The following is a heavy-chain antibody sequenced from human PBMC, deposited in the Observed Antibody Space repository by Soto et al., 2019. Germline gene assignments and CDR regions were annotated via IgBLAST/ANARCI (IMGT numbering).Heavy chain of an antibody. V-gene: IGHV4-31*02. Sequence: LCGGSISSGAYIWSWIRQYPGKGLEWIGYIFHSGRTYYNPSLQSRVSMSVDTSKNHFSLMLTSVTAADTAVYFCAGGREAARYCSGSVCYSSNWFDPWGQGTLVTVSS. J-gene: IGHJ5*02. CDR3: AGGREAARYCSGSVCYSSNWFDP. CDR1: GGSISSGAYI. D-gene: IGHD2-15*01. CDR2: IFHSGRT.